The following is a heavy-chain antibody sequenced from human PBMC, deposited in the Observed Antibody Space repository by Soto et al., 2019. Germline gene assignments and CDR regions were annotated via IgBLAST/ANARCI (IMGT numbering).Heavy chain of an antibody. V-gene: IGHV4-61*01. CDR1: GGSVSSGSYY. D-gene: IGHD1-26*01. CDR2: IYYSGST. Sequence: SETLSLTCTVSGGSVSSGSYYWSWIRQPPGKGLEWIGYIYYSGSTNYNPSLKSRVTISVDTSKNQFSLKLSSVTAADTAVYYCASGSYYEDWYFDLWGRGTLVTVSS. J-gene: IGHJ2*01. CDR3: ASGSYYEDWYFDL.